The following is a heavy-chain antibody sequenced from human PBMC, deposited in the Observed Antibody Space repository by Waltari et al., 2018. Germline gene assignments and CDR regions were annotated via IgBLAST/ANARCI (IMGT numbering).Heavy chain of an antibody. CDR1: GSSFIDYF. CDR2: IDPEDGEI. CDR3: APLPGGSGQTFDY. V-gene: IGHV1-69-2*01. J-gene: IGHJ4*02. Sequence: EVHLVQSGAEVKKPGATVKIACKASGSSFIDYFMHWVQQAPGKGLEWMGRIDPEDGEIVYAEKFQGRVTMTADTSGDTAYLELTGLTSGDTAVYYCAPLPGGSGQTFDYWGQGTLVTVSS. D-gene: IGHD6-25*01.